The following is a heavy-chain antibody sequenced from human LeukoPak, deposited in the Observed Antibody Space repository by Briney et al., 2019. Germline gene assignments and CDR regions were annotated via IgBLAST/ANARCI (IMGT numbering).Heavy chain of an antibody. Sequence: ASMKVSCKVSGYTLTELSMHWVRQAPGKGLEWMGGFDPEDGETIYAQKFQGRVTMTEDTSTDTAYMELSSLRSEDTAVYYCATAPLGYCSSTSCRPFDYWGQGTLVTVSS. J-gene: IGHJ4*02. CDR1: GYTLTELS. D-gene: IGHD2-2*01. CDR3: ATAPLGYCSSTSCRPFDY. CDR2: FDPEDGET. V-gene: IGHV1-24*01.